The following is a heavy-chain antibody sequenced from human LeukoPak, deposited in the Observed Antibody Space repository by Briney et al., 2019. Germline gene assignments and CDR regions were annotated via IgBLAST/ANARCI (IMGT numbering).Heavy chain of an antibody. Sequence: ASETLSLTCTVPGGSISYGDYYWSWLRQPPGKGLEWIGYIYHSGRTSYNPSLKSRVFMSVDTSNNQFSLNLTSVTAARTALYFDATLAVVGQNCFDYWGQGTLVTVSS. CDR1: GGSISYGDYY. J-gene: IGHJ4*02. CDR2: IYHSGRT. D-gene: IGHD6-13*01. CDR3: ATLAVVGQNCFDY. V-gene: IGHV4-30-4*01.